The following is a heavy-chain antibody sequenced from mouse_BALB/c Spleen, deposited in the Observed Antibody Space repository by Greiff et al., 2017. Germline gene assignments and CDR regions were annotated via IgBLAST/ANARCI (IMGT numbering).Heavy chain of an antibody. CDR1: GYTFTDYA. V-gene: IGHV1S137*01. J-gene: IGHJ2*01. CDR3: ARELDY. CDR2: ISTYYGDA. Sequence: VKLMESGAELVRPGVSVKISCKGSGYTFTDYAMHWVKQSHAKSLEWIGVISTYYGDASYNQKFKGKATMTVDKSSSTAYMELARLTSEDSAIYYCARELDYWGQGTTLTVSS.